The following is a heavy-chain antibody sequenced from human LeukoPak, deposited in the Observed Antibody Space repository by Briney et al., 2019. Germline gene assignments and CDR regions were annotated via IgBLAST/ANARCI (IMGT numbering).Heavy chain of an antibody. V-gene: IGHV4-4*07. D-gene: IGHD2-15*01. CDR2: ISVSGST. CDR3: SREGRSSTPGY. Sequence: PSETLSLTCTVSGGPIRSYYWGWVRQPAGKRLEWIGRISVSGSTDYNPSLKSRVTMSVDTSKNQFALRLSSVTAADTAVYYCSREGRSSTPGYWGQGALVTVSS. J-gene: IGHJ4*02. CDR1: GGPIRSYY.